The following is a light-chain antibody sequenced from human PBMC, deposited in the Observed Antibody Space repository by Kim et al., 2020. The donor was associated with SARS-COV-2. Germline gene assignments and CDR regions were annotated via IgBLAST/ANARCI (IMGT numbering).Light chain of an antibody. CDR3: SSPASSSTSV. CDR1: SSDVGTYNY. J-gene: IGLJ1*01. CDR2: DVT. Sequence: GQSITISCTGTSSDVGTYNYVSWYQQHPGKAPKLMIYDVTERPSGVSDRFSGSKSGNTASLTISGLQAEDEADYYCSSPASSSTSVFGTGTKVTVL. V-gene: IGLV2-14*04.